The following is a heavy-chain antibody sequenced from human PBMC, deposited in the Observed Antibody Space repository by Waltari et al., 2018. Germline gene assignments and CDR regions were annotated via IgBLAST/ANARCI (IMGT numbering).Heavy chain of an antibody. CDR1: GFTFSSYW. CDR2: INSVGRST. CDR3: ARVSCGGDCYHIFDY. D-gene: IGHD2-21*01. J-gene: IGHJ4*02. Sequence: EVQLVESGGGLVQPGGSLRLSCAASGFTFSSYWMHWVRQAPGKGLVWVSRINSVGRSTSYADSVKGRFTISRDNAKNTLYLQMNSLRAEDTAVYYCARVSCGGDCYHIFDYWGQGTLVTVSS. V-gene: IGHV3-74*01.